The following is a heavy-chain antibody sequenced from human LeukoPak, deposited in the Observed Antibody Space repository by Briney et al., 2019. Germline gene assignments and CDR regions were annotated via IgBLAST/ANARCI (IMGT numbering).Heavy chain of an antibody. CDR1: GGSISSYY. CDR3: AGHHPRNTVDF. D-gene: IGHD2/OR15-2a*01. V-gene: IGHV4-59*08. CDR2: ISDIGSI. Sequence: SETLSLTCTVSGGSISSYYWSWIRQPPGKRLEWIAYISDIGSINYNPSLKSRVTISLDTSRNQFSLKLSSVTAADTAVYYCAGHHPRNTVDFWGQGTLVTVSS. J-gene: IGHJ4*02.